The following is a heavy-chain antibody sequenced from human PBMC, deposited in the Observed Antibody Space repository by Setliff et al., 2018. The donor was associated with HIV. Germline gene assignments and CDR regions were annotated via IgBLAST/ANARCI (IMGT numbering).Heavy chain of an antibody. CDR2: INHSGST. D-gene: IGHD2-2*01. CDR1: GGSFSGYY. Sequence: SETLSLTCAVYGGSFSGYYWSWIRQPPGKGLEWIGEINHSGSTNYNPSLKSRVTISVDTSKNQFSLKLSSVTAADTAVYYCGRDTGYCSSTSCYGVVDYWGQGTRVTVSS. CDR3: GRDTGYCSSTSCYGVVDY. J-gene: IGHJ4*02. V-gene: IGHV4-34*01.